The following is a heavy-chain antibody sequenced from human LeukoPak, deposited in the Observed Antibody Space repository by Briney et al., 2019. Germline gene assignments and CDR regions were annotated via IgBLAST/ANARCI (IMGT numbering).Heavy chain of an antibody. V-gene: IGHV3-33*01. CDR3: ARELPPVVNYRFDH. CDR2: IWYDGSNK. D-gene: IGHD1-7*01. Sequence: GRSLRLSCAASGFTFSNYGMHWVRQAPRKGLEWVAVIWYDGSNKYCADSVKGRFTISGDNSKNTLYLQINSLRAEDTAMYYCARELPPVVNYRFDHWGQGTLVTVSS. CDR1: GFTFSNYG. J-gene: IGHJ5*02.